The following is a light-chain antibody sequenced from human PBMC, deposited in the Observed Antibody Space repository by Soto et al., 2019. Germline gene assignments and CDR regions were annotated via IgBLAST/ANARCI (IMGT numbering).Light chain of an antibody. CDR1: QRISSW. Sequence: DIQMTQSPATLSASVGDRVTITCRASQRISSWLAGCQQKPGKAPKLLIYDASSLESGVPSRFSGSGSGTEFTLTSSSLQPDDFATYYCQQYNSYSSWTFGQGPKVQIK. CDR3: QQYNSYSSWT. CDR2: DAS. V-gene: IGKV1-5*01. J-gene: IGKJ1*01.